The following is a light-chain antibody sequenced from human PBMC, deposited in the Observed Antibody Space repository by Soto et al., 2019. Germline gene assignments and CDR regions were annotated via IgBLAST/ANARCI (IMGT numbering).Light chain of an antibody. CDR2: RND. J-gene: IGLJ2*01. V-gene: IGLV1-47*01. CDR1: SPNIESNY. Sequence: QSVFTQPPPPSGTPGQRVTISFSGGSPNIESNYVYWYQQLPGTAPKLLIYRNDQRPSGVPDRFSGSKSGTSASLAISGLRSEDEADYYCAAWDDRLSGPVFGGGTKVTVL. CDR3: AAWDDRLSGPV.